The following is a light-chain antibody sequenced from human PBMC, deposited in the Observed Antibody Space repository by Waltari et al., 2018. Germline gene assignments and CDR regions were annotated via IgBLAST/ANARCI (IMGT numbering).Light chain of an antibody. CDR1: QGISSA. Sequence: AIQLTQSPSSLSASIGDRVTITCRASQGISSALAWYQQKPEKAPKLLIYDASSLESGVPSRFSGRGSGTDFTLTISSLQPEDYATYYCQQFNNFPLTFGGGTKVEIK. CDR2: DAS. CDR3: QQFNNFPLT. J-gene: IGKJ4*01. V-gene: IGKV1D-13*01.